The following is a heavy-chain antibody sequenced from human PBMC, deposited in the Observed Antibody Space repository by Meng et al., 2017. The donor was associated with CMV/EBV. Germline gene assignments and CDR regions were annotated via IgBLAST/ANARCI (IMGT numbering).Heavy chain of an antibody. J-gene: IGHJ6*02. CDR3: ARNIAARTYYYYYYGMDV. CDR2: TRNKANSYTT. D-gene: IGHD6-6*01. CDR1: GFTFSSYW. V-gene: IGHV3-72*01. Sequence: GESLKISCAASGFTFSSYWMSWVRQAPGKGLEWVGRTRNKANSYTTEYAASVKGRFTISRDDSKNSLYLQMNSLKTEDTAVYYCARNIAARTYYYYYYGMDVWGQGTTVTVSS.